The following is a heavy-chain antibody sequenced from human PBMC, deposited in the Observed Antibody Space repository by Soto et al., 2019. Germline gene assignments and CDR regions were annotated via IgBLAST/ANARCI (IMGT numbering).Heavy chain of an antibody. CDR1: GFTFSSYW. J-gene: IGHJ6*02. CDR3: ARAGSSSSTLWYYYYGMDV. Sequence: SGGSLRLSCAASGFTFSSYWMSWVRQAPGKGLEWVANIKQDGSEKYYVDSVKGRFTISRDNAKNSLYLQMNSLRAEDTAVYYCARAGSSSSTLWYYYYGMDVWGQGTTVTVSS. CDR2: IKQDGSEK. V-gene: IGHV3-7*03. D-gene: IGHD6-6*01.